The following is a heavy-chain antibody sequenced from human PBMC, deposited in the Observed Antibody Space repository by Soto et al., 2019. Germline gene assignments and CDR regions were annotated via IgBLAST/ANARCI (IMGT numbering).Heavy chain of an antibody. D-gene: IGHD3-10*01. CDR2: IYYSGST. Sequence: SEPLSLTCTVSGGSISSGGYYWSWNRQHPGKGLEWIGYIYYSGSTYYNPSLKSRVTISVDTSKNQFSLKLSSVTAADTAVYYCARVFGFGGMDVWGQGTTVTSP. V-gene: IGHV4-31*03. CDR3: ARVFGFGGMDV. CDR1: GGSISSGGYY. J-gene: IGHJ6*02.